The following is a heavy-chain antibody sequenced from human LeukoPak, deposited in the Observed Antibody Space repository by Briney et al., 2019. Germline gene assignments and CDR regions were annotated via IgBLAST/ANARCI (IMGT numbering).Heavy chain of an antibody. CDR1: NFSVSSHYY. CDR3: ARLSYGYDPYFFDY. CDR2: VFHTGSP. V-gene: IGHV4-38-2*02. J-gene: IGHJ4*01. Sequence: SETLSLTCTVSNFSVSSHYYWDWVRPPPGKGLEWIGAVFHTGSPYYNPPLKSRVTISIDTSKKEFSLDLGSVTAADTAIYYCARLSYGYDPYFFDYWGHGTLLTVSS. D-gene: IGHD5-12*01.